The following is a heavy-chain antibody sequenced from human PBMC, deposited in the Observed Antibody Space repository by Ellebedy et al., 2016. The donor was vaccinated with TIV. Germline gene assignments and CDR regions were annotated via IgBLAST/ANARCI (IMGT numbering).Heavy chain of an antibody. Sequence: GGSLRLSCVASGFTFTDYWITWVRQAPGKGLEWVSNVSQDGSEKYYVDSVKGRFTISRDNAKNSLFLQMNSLRVEDTAVYYCARRASYGDYAVQVNPWFDPWGQGTLVTVSS. D-gene: IGHD4-17*01. CDR1: GFTFTDYW. J-gene: IGHJ5*02. V-gene: IGHV3-7*01. CDR2: VSQDGSEK. CDR3: ARRASYGDYAVQVNPWFDP.